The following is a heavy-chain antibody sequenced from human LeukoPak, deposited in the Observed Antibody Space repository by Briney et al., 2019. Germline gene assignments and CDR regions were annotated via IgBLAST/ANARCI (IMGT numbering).Heavy chain of an antibody. CDR2: IYSGGST. J-gene: IGHJ4*02. Sequence: GGSLRLSCAASEFPVSSNYMTWVRQAPGKGLEWVSVIYSGGSTYYADSVKGRFTISRDDSKNTLYLQMNSLRGEDTAVYYCARDPYCSSTSCSLGNYWGQGTLVTVSS. CDR3: ARDPYCSSTSCSLGNY. CDR1: EFPVSSNY. V-gene: IGHV3-53*01. D-gene: IGHD2-2*01.